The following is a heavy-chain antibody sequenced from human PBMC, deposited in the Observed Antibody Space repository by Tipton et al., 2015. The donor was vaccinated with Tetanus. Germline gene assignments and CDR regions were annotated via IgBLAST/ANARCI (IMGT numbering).Heavy chain of an antibody. V-gene: IGHV4-34*01. CDR1: GGSFTDFY. Sequence: TLSLTCDVSGGSFTDFYWSWIRQVPGQGLVWIGEINHSGTANKNPSLKSRVTMSVDTSNRQFSLSLDSVTAADTGVYYCARDLGTSGFHWGQGTLVTVSS. CDR3: ARDLGTSGFH. CDR2: INHSGTA. D-gene: IGHD1-7*01. J-gene: IGHJ4*02.